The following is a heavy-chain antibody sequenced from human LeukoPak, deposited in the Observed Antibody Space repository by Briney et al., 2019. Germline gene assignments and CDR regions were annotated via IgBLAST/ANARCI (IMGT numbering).Heavy chain of an antibody. D-gene: IGHD6-19*01. V-gene: IGHV3-7*04. CDR3: AREIPVAGKRSWFDP. J-gene: IGHJ5*02. CDR2: INQDGSEK. CDR1: GFTLGVYW. Sequence: GGSLRLSCVASGFTLGVYWMTWVRQGPGKGLECVANINQDGSEKNYVDSVKGRFSVSRDNAKNSLYLYINSLRVEDTAIYYCAREIPVAGKRSWFDPWGRGTLVTVSS.